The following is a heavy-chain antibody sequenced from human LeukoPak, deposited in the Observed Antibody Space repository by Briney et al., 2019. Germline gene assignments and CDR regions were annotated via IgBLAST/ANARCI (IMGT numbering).Heavy chain of an antibody. CDR1: GFTFSSYS. V-gene: IGHV3-21*01. CDR2: ISSSSSYI. D-gene: IGHD5-24*01. Sequence: PGGSLRLSCAASGFTFSSYSMNWVRQAPGKGLEWVSSISSSSSYIYYADSVKGRFTISRDNAKNSLYLQMNSLRAEDTAVYYCARTVELATITGYYYYGMDVWGQGTTVTLSS. CDR3: ARTVELATITGYYYYGMDV. J-gene: IGHJ6*02.